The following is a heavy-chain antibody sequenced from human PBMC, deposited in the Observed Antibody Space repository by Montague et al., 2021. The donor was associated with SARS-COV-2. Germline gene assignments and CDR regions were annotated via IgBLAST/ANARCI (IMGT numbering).Heavy chain of an antibody. CDR3: ARETGTTVSLDY. CDR1: GFSLSTSGMC. J-gene: IGHJ4*02. V-gene: IGHV2-70*11. CDR2: IDWXXXK. D-gene: IGHD1-7*01. Sequence: PALVKPTQTLTLTCTFSGFSLSTSGMCVSWIRQPPGKALEWLARIDWXXXKYSSTSLKTRLTISKDASKNQVVLTMTNMDPVDTATYYCARETGTTVSLDYWGQGTLVTVSS.